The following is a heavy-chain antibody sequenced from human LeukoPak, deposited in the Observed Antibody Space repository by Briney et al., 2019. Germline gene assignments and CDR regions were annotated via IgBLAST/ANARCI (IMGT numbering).Heavy chain of an antibody. Sequence: PGGSLRLSCAASGFTFSSYWMHWVRQAPGKGLVWVSRINSDGSSTSYADSVKGRFTISRDNAKNTLYLQMNSLRAEDTAVYYCARVGYCSGGSCYNFDYWGQGTLVTVSS. CDR3: ARVGYCSGGSCYNFDY. D-gene: IGHD2-15*01. V-gene: IGHV3-74*01. CDR2: INSDGSST. CDR1: GFTFSSYW. J-gene: IGHJ4*02.